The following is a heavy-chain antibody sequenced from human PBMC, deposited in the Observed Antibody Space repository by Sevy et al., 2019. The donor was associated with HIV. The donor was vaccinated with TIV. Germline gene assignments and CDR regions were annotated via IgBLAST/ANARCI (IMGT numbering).Heavy chain of an antibody. J-gene: IGHJ6*02. D-gene: IGHD6-6*01. Sequence: GGSLRLSCAASGFTFSSYARNWVRQAPGKGLEWVALISYDGNNKYYADSVKGRFTISRDNSKNTLYMQMNSLRGEDTAFYYCARGLAALLGYYYGLDVWGQGTTVTVSS. CDR3: ARGLAALLGYYYGLDV. CDR2: ISYDGNNK. CDR1: GFTFSSYA. V-gene: IGHV3-30*04.